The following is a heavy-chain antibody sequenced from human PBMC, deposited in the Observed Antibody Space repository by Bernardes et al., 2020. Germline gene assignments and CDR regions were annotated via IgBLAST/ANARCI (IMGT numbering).Heavy chain of an antibody. J-gene: IGHJ4*02. CDR1: SYY. Sequence: SYYWSWIRQPPGKGLEWIGYIYYSGNTNYNPSLKSRVTISVDTSKNQFSLNLTSVTAADTAVYYCARDGGVEWLRFFDYWGQGALVTVSS. D-gene: IGHD5-12*01. CDR3: ARDGGVEWLRFFDY. V-gene: IGHV4-59*01. CDR2: IYYSGNT.